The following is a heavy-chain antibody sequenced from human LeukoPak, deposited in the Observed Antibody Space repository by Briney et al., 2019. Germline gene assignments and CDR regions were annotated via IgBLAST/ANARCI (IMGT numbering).Heavy chain of an antibody. D-gene: IGHD2-8*01. CDR2: IYSGGST. CDR3: ARAFGVYALTH. CDR1: GFTVSSNY. J-gene: IGHJ4*02. Sequence: GGSLRLSCAASGFTVSSNYMSWVRQAPGKGLEWVSVIYSGGSTYYADSVKGRFTISSDNSKNTLYLQMNSLRAEDTAVYYCARAFGVYALTHWGQGTLVTVSS. V-gene: IGHV3-53*01.